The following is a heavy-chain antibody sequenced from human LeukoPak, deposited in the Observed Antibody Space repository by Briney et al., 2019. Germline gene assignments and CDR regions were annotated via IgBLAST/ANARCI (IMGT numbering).Heavy chain of an antibody. CDR3: ARVRYFDWLTHDAFDI. CDR1: GYSISSGYY. V-gene: IGHV4-38-2*02. J-gene: IGHJ3*02. CDR2: IYHSGST. Sequence: SETLSLTCTVSGYSISSGYYWGWIRQPPGKGLEWIGSIYHSGSTYYNPSLKSRVTISVDTSKNQFSLKLSSVTAADTAVYYCARVRYFDWLTHDAFDIWGQGTMVTVSS. D-gene: IGHD3-9*01.